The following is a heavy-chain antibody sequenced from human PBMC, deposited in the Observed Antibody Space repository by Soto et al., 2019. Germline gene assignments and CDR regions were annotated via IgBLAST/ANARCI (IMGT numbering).Heavy chain of an antibody. CDR3: ARQHYGDYADY. D-gene: IGHD4-17*01. CDR1: GGSISSYC. V-gene: IGHV4-59*08. CDR2: IYYSGST. J-gene: IGHJ4*02. Sequence: SETLSLTCTVSGGSISSYCWSWIRQPPGKGLEWIGYIYYSGSTNYNPSLKSRVTISVDTSKNQFSLKLSSVTAADTAVYYCARQHYGDYADYWGQGTLVTVSS.